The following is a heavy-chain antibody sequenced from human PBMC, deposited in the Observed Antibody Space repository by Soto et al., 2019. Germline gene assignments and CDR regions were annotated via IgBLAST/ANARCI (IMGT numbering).Heavy chain of an antibody. J-gene: IGHJ4*02. V-gene: IGHV3-7*03. Sequence: TLSTYWMSWVRQAPGKGLEWVANLKPDGSEKYYGDSVKGRFTISRDDAENSLYLQMNSLRVEDTAMYYCTRGAAVAGIDYWGQGTLVTVSS. CDR3: TRGAAVAGIDY. D-gene: IGHD6-19*01. CDR2: LKPDGSEK. CDR1: TLSTYW.